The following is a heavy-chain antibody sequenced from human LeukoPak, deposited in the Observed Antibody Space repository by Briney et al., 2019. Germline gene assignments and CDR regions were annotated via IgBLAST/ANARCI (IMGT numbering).Heavy chain of an antibody. D-gene: IGHD3-10*01. CDR2: IYYSGST. CDR3: ARFVGRPYYYYYYYYMDV. V-gene: IGHV4-39*01. Sequence: SETLSLTCTVSGGSISSSSYYWGWIRQPPGKGLEWIGSIYYSGSTYYNPSLKSRVTISVDTSKNQFSLKLSSVTAADTAVYYCARFVGRPYYYYYYYYMDVWGKGTTVTVSS. CDR1: GGSISSSSYY. J-gene: IGHJ6*03.